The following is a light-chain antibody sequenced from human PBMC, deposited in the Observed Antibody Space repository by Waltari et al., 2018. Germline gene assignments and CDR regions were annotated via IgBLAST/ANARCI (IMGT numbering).Light chain of an antibody. CDR1: SSNIGNNP. V-gene: IGLV1-44*01. CDR2: SNN. CDR3: ASWDDSLNGFWV. Sequence: QSVLTQPPSASGTPGQRVTISCSGSSSNIGNNPVNWYQQFPGTAPKLLLYSNNRRPSGVPDRFPGSRSATSASLAISGLQSEDEADYYCASWDDSLNGFWVFGGGTKLTVL. J-gene: IGLJ3*02.